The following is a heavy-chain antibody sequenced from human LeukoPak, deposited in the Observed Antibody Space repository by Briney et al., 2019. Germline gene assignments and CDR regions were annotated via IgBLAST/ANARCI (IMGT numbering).Heavy chain of an antibody. CDR2: IYYSGST. CDR3: ARRGIAARLLYYFDY. CDR1: GGSISSSSYY. V-gene: IGHV4-39*01. Sequence: SETLSLTCTVSGGSISSSSYYWGWIRQPPGKGLEWIGSIYYSGSTYYNPPLKSRVTISVDTSKNQFSLKLSSVTAADTAVYYCARRGIAARLLYYFDYWGQGTLVTVSS. D-gene: IGHD6-6*01. J-gene: IGHJ4*02.